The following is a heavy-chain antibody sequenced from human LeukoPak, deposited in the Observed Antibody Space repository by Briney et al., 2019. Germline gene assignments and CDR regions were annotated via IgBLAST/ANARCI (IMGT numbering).Heavy chain of an antibody. D-gene: IGHD2-21*01. J-gene: IGHJ5*02. CDR3: ARYGLVFSFDP. CDR2: IYYSGST. CDR1: GGSISSYY. Sequence: SETLSLTCTVSGGSISSYYWSWIRQPPGKGLEWIGYIYYSGSTYYNPSLRSRVTISVDTSKNQFSLKLSSVTAADTAVYYCARYGLVFSFDPWGQGTLITVSS. V-gene: IGHV4-59*12.